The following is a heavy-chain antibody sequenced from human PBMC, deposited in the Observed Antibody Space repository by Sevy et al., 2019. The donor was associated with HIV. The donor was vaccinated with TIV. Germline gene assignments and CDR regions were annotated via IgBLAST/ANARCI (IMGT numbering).Heavy chain of an antibody. V-gene: IGHV3-30-3*01. Sequence: GGSLRLSCAASGFTFSSFAMHWVRQAPGKGLEWVAVISYDGSNKYYTDSMKGRFTISRDNSKSTLYLQMNSLRADDTAVYYCARGYCSGGTCCFDYWGQGTLVTVSS. J-gene: IGHJ4*02. CDR1: GFTFSSFA. CDR2: ISYDGSNK. CDR3: ARGYCSGGTCCFDY. D-gene: IGHD2-15*01.